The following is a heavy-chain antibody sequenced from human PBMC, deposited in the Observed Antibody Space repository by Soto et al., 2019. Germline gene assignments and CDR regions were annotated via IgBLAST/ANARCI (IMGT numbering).Heavy chain of an antibody. CDR2: IYYSGST. V-gene: IGHV4-39*01. D-gene: IGHD1-26*01. J-gene: IGHJ6*02. CDR3: ARHIVGATDGYYYYGMDV. Sequence: PSETLSLTWTVSGGSISRSSYYWGWIRQPPGKGLEWIGSIYYSGSTYYNPSLKSRVTVSVDTSKNQFSLMLTSVTAADTALYYCARHIVGATDGYYYYGMDVWGQGTTVTVSS. CDR1: GGSISRSSYY.